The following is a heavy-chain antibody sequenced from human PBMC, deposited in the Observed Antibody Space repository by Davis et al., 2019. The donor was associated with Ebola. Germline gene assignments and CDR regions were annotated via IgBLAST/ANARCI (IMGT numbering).Heavy chain of an antibody. J-gene: IGHJ4*02. CDR2: ISGGYT. V-gene: IGHV3-48*02. D-gene: IGHD1-20*01. CDR3: ARVYNWGFDF. Sequence: GGSLRLSCAASGFSFTSYSMNWVRQAPGKGLEWVAYISGGYTYYAESVKGRFTISRDSAKDSLYLHMDSLRDDDAAVDYCARVYNWGFDFWGQGTLVTVSS. CDR1: GFSFTSYS.